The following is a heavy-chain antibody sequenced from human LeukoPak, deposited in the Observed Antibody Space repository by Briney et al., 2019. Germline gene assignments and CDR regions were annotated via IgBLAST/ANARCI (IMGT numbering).Heavy chain of an antibody. Sequence: QPGGSLRLSCPSSGFPVSSNYMTWVRQAPGQGRGWVSVMESVVSTYYADYVKARVTISSDNSNVTPYLQMSNLRAEDTAVYCCARDSSSVTTYYWGQGTLVTVSS. V-gene: IGHV3-53*01. CDR1: GFPVSSNY. CDR2: MESVVST. J-gene: IGHJ4*02. CDR3: ARDSSSVTTYY. D-gene: IGHD4-11*01.